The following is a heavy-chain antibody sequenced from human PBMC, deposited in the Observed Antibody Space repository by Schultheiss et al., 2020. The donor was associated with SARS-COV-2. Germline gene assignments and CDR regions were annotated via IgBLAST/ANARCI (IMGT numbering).Heavy chain of an antibody. D-gene: IGHD1-7*01. CDR1: GFTFSSYE. CDR3: AKDITGTTYYFDY. J-gene: IGHJ4*02. Sequence: GGSLRLSCAASGFTFSSYEMNWVRQAPGKGLEWVSYISSSSSYIYYADSVKGRFTISRDNSKNTLYLQMNSLRAEDTAVYYCAKDITGTTYYFDYWGQGTLVTVSS. CDR2: ISSSSSYI. V-gene: IGHV3-21*05.